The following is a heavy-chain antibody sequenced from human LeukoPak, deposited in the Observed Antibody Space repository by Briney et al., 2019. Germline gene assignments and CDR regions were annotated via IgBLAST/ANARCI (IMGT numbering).Heavy chain of an antibody. CDR1: GYTFTSYG. Sequence: ASVKVSCKASGYTFTSYGISWVRQAPGQGLEWMGWISGYNGNTNYAQQKLQDRVTMTTDTSTSTAYMELRSLRSDDTAVYYCARGGRAGSSWYIRASFDYWGQGTLVTVSS. V-gene: IGHV1-18*01. CDR2: ISGYNGNT. J-gene: IGHJ4*02. CDR3: ARGGRAGSSWYIRASFDY. D-gene: IGHD6-13*01.